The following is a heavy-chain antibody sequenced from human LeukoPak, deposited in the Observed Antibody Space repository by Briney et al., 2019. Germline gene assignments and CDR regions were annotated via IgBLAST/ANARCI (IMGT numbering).Heavy chain of an antibody. CDR1: GFTFSSYA. Sequence: GGSLRLSCAASGFTFSSYAMHWVRQAPGKGLEWVAVISYDGSNKYYADSVKGRFTISRDNSKNTLYLQMNSLRAEDTAVYYCAKSSGWSGVYWGQGTLVTVSS. CDR2: ISYDGSNK. CDR3: AKSSGWSGVY. D-gene: IGHD6-19*01. V-gene: IGHV3-30-3*02. J-gene: IGHJ4*02.